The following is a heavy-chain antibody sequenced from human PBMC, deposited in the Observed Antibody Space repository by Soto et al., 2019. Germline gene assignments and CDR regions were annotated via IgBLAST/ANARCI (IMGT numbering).Heavy chain of an antibody. Sequence: QVQRVQSGAEVKKPGSSVKVSCKASGGTFSSYAISWVRQAPAQGLESMGGIIPIFGTANYAQKFQGRVTITADESTSTAYMEVSSLISKDTAVYYCARLAAAGNGWFATWGHATLVTDSS. J-gene: IGHJ5*01. CDR1: GGTFSSYA. D-gene: IGHD6-13*01. CDR3: ARLAAAGNGWFAT. CDR2: IIPIFGTA. V-gene: IGHV1-69*01.